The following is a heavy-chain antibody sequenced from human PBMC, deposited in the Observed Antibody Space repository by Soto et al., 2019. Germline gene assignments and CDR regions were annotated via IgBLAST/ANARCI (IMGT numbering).Heavy chain of an antibody. J-gene: IGHJ3*02. Sequence: QVQLVQSGPEVKKPGSSVKVSCEASGGTFSNFAVNWVRQAPGQGLEWVGGIIPLFNVAKYAQKFEGRVTLVADDSTSTAYMDVSSLRADDKAVYYCEASGSYVLGYDYKDTEGLDIWGQGTMVTVSS. D-gene: IGHD4-4*01. CDR2: IIPLFNVA. CDR1: GGTFSNFA. V-gene: IGHV1-69*01. CDR3: EASGSYVLGYDYKDTEGLDI.